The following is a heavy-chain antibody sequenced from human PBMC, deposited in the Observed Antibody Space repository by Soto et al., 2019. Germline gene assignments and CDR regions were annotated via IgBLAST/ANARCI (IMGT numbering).Heavy chain of an antibody. J-gene: IGHJ6*02. V-gene: IGHV4-34*01. Sequence: WIWIRQSPGGGLEWLAEVHHTGTSYYNPSLKSRLAVSVDTSRNQFSLNLTSLTAADTATYYCARRKDSSRYFYGMDVWGQGTTVVVSS. CDR2: VHHTGTS. D-gene: IGHD6-13*01. CDR3: ARRKDSSRYFYGMDV.